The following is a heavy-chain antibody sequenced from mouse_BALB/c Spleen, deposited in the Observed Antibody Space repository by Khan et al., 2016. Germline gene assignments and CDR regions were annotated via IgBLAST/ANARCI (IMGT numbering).Heavy chain of an antibody. CDR3: AVAKRNDAWFAY. D-gene: IGHD2-14*01. CDR1: GDSITSVY. J-gene: IGHJ3*01. CDR2: ISYSGHT. V-gene: IGHV3-8*02. Sequence: EVQLQESGPSLAKPSQTLSLTCSVTGDSITSVYWNWIRPFPGNRLAYMGYISYSGHTYYNPFLHSRISITRDTSKNQHYLQLFSVTTKDTTTYCSAVAKRNDAWFAYGGQGTLVTVSA.